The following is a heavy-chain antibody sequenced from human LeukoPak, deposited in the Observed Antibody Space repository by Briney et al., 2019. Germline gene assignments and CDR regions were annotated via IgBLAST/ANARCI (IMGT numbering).Heavy chain of an antibody. J-gene: IGHJ4*02. Sequence: GGSLRLSCAASGFTFRNYYMHWVRQAPGKGLEWVAVISDDGNRKYYADSVQGRFTISRDNSKNTLYLQMNSLRAEDTAVYFCVKDLSGYWTFDYWGQGTLVTVSS. CDR2: ISDDGNRK. CDR3: VKDLSGYWTFDY. V-gene: IGHV3-30*18. CDR1: GFTFRNYY. D-gene: IGHD1-1*01.